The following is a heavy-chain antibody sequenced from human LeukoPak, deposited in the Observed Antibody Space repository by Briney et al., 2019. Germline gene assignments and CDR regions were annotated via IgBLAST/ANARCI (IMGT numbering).Heavy chain of an antibody. CDR3: AKDLVVGALDY. J-gene: IGHJ4*02. CDR2: IKQDGSEK. CDR1: GFTFGSYW. Sequence: GGSLRLSCAASGFTFGSYWMSWVRQAPGKGLEWVANIKQDGSEKYYVDSVKGRFTISRDNSRNMLFLQMNSLRADDTAVYYCAKDLVVGALDYWGQGTLVTVSS. V-gene: IGHV3-7*03. D-gene: IGHD1-26*01.